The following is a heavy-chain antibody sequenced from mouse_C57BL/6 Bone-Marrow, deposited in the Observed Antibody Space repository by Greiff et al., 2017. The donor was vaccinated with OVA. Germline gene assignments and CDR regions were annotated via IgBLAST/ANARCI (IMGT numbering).Heavy chain of an antibody. D-gene: IGHD1-1*01. CDR3: ARHPYGSSRGAMDY. CDR2: IWSDGST. J-gene: IGHJ4*01. V-gene: IGHV2-6-1*01. Sequence: QVQLKESGPGLVAPSQSLSITCTVSGFSLTSYGVHWVRQPPGKGLEWLVVIWSDGSTTYNSALKSRLSISKDNSKSQVFLKMNSLQTDDTAMYYCARHPYGSSRGAMDYWGQGTSVTVSS. CDR1: GFSLTSYG.